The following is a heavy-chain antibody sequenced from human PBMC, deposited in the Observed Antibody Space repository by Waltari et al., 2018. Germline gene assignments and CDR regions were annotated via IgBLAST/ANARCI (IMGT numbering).Heavy chain of an antibody. V-gene: IGHV4-30-2*01. CDR2: IYHSGST. CDR1: GGSISSGGYS. CDR3: ARSRGDCSSTSCYTHYYYYMDV. D-gene: IGHD2-2*02. Sequence: QLQLQESGSGLVKPSQTLSLTCAVSGGSISSGGYSWSWLRRPPGKGLGWSGYIYHSGSTYYNPSLKSRVTISVDRSKNQFSLKLSSVTAADTAVYYCARSRGDCSSTSCYTHYYYYMDVWGKGTTVTISS. J-gene: IGHJ6*03.